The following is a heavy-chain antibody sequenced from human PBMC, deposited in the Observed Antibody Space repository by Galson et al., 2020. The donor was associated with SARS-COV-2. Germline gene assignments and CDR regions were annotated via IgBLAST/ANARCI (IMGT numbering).Heavy chain of an antibody. V-gene: IGHV4-31*03. CDR3: ARACDDFWSGYWGSGFFDY. Sequence: ETSETLSLTCTVSGGSISSGGYYWSWIRQRPGKGLEWIGYIYYSGSTYYNPSLKSRVTISVDTSKNQFSLKLSSVTAADTAVYYCARACDDFWSGYWGSGFFDYWGQGTLVTVSS. D-gene: IGHD3-3*01. J-gene: IGHJ4*02. CDR2: IYYSGST. CDR1: GGSISSGGYY.